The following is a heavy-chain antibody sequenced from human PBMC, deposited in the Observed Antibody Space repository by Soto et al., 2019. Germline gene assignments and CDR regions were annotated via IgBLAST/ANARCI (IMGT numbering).Heavy chain of an antibody. J-gene: IGHJ5*01. V-gene: IGHV1-18*01. Sequence: GASVKVSCTASGYTFTSYGIIWVRQAPEQGLEGMGWISAYNGNTNYAQKLQGRVTMTTDTSTSTAYMELRSLRSDDTAVYYCARDNEAYYDFWSGYYYPPGPNWFDPWGQGTTVTVSS. CDR2: ISAYNGNT. CDR3: ARDNEAYYDFWSGYYYPPGPNWFDP. CDR1: GYTFTSYG. D-gene: IGHD3-3*01.